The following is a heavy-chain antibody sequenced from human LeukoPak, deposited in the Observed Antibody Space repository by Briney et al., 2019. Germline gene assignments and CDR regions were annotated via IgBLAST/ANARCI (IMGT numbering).Heavy chain of an antibody. D-gene: IGHD3-22*01. CDR1: GFTFSSYS. CDR3: AKEGRITMIVVVIKKFDY. Sequence: GGSLRLSCAASGFTFSSYSMNWVRQAPGKGLEWVSSISSSSSYIYYADSVKGRFTISRDNSKNTLYLQMNSLRAEDTAVYYCAKEGRITMIVVVIKKFDYWGQGTLVTVSS. J-gene: IGHJ4*02. CDR2: ISSSSSYI. V-gene: IGHV3-21*04.